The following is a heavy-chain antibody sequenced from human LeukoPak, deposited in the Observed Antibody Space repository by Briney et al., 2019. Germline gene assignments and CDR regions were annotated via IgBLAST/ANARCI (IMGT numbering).Heavy chain of an antibody. D-gene: IGHD3-22*01. CDR3: TRLLDNDSSGDPATFDM. CDR1: GGSITSHY. V-gene: IGHV4-59*08. J-gene: IGHJ3*02. Sequence: SETLSPTCTVSGGSITSHYWSWIRQAPGKGLEWIGFIYYSGRTKYNPSLQSRVTISLDTSEKKFSLKVTSVTAADTAVYYCTRLLDNDSSGDPATFDMWGEGSDATVSS. CDR2: IYYSGRT.